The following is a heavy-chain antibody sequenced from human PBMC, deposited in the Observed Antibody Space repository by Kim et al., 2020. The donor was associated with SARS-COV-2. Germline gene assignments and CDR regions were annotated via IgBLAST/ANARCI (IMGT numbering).Heavy chain of an antibody. Sequence: YADSVKGRFTISRDNSKNTLYLQMNSLRAEDTAVYYCAKVVTGAYYYYMDVWGKGTTVTVSS. V-gene: IGHV3-30*02. CDR3: AKVVTGAYYYYMDV. J-gene: IGHJ6*03. D-gene: IGHD3-16*02.